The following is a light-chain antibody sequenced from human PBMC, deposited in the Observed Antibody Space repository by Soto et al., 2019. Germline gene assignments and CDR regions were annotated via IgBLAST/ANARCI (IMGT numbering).Light chain of an antibody. Sequence: QSALTQPPSASGSPGQSVTISCTGTSSHVGVYNYVSWYQQHPGKAPKLLIYEVVKRPSGVPDRFSGSKSGNTASLTVSGLQPEDEADYYCSSYAGSRDVFGTGTKLTVL. J-gene: IGLJ1*01. CDR3: SSYAGSRDV. V-gene: IGLV2-8*01. CDR2: EVV. CDR1: SSHVGVYNY.